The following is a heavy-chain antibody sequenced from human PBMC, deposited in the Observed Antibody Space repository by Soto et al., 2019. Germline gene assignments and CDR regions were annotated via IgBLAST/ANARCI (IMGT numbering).Heavy chain of an antibody. D-gene: IGHD3-10*01. V-gene: IGHV3-33*01. Sequence: GGSLRLSCAASGFTFSSYGMHWVRQAPGKGLEWVAVIWYDGSNKYYADSVKGRFTISRDNSKNTLYLQMNSLRAEDTAVYYCARAGVGGHPPNPHEFGELLDGDYWGQGTLVTVSS. CDR1: GFTFSSYG. CDR2: IWYDGSNK. J-gene: IGHJ4*02. CDR3: ARAGVGGHPPNPHEFGELLDGDY.